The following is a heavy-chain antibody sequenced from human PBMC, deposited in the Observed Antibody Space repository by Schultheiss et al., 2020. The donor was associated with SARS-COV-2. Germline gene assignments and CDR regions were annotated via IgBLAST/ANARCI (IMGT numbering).Heavy chain of an antibody. J-gene: IGHJ4*02. CDR3: ASSQYNPKQQLVEDPFAY. D-gene: IGHD6-13*01. CDR1: GGSISSCGYY. V-gene: IGHV4-31*03. CDR2: IYYSGST. Sequence: SETLSLTCTVSGGSISSCGYYWSWIRQHPGKGLEWIGYIYYSGSTYYNPSLKSRVTISVDRSKNQFSLKLSSVTAADTAVYYCASSQYNPKQQLVEDPFAYCCQRTLLTVSS.